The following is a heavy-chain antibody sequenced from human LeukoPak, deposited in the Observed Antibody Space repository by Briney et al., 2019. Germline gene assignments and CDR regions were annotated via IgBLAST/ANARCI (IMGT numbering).Heavy chain of an antibody. D-gene: IGHD3-16*01. Sequence: SETLSLTCSVSGGSISSYYWTWIRQPPGKGLEWIGYRYYSGSTTYNPSLKSRVTISDDTSKSQFSLKLISVTAADTAIYYCARVRGDFETDWGQGTLVTVSS. CDR2: RYYSGST. J-gene: IGHJ1*01. CDR3: ARVRGDFETD. V-gene: IGHV4-59*01. CDR1: GGSISSYY.